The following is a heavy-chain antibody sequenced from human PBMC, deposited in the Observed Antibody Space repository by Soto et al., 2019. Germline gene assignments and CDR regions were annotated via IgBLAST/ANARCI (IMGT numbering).Heavy chain of an antibody. J-gene: IGHJ4*02. Sequence: QVQLGESGGGVVQPGRSLRLSCAEPGFHFRSYGMHWVRQAPGKALDWVAVIWYDGSNKDYADSVKGRFTISRDNSKNTLYLQMNNLRADVTAVYYCASSINWGQGTLLTVSS. CDR2: IWYDGSNK. V-gene: IGHV3-33*01. CDR3: ASSIN. CDR1: GFHFRSYG.